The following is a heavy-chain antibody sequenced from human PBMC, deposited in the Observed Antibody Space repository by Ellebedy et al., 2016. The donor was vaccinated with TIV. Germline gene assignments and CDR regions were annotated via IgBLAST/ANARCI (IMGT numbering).Heavy chain of an antibody. CDR3: AGGNDGYNLSADY. Sequence: ASVQVSCKTSGYTFTAHYLHWVRQAPGQGLEWMGLINPGPGLTTYAQRFQGRVIMTSDTSTGAVYMELGSLRSEDTAVYYCAGGNDGYNLSADYWGQGTLVTVSS. CDR1: GYTFTAHY. CDR2: INPGPGLT. V-gene: IGHV1-46*01. D-gene: IGHD5-24*01. J-gene: IGHJ4*02.